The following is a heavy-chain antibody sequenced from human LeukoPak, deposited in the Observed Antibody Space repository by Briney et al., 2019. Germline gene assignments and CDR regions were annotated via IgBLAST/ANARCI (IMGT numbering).Heavy chain of an antibody. V-gene: IGHV3-30-3*01. Sequence: GGSLRLSCAASGSTLRSYVMHSVRQAPGAGLEWVAVISFDGSNKYYGDSLKGRFPISRDNSKNTLYLQMNSLRGEDMAIYYCARDFGWLSGFDYWGQGTLVTVSS. D-gene: IGHD3-9*01. J-gene: IGHJ4*02. CDR2: ISFDGSNK. CDR1: GSTLRSYV. CDR3: ARDFGWLSGFDY.